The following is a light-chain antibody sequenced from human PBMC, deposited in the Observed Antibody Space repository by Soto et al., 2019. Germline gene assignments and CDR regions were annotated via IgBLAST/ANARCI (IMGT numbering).Light chain of an antibody. J-gene: IGKJ2*01. CDR1: QSISSTN. V-gene: IGKV3-20*01. CDR3: QQSGGSPRYT. CDR2: GAS. Sequence: EIVLTHSPGTLSLSPGEGATLSCRASQSISSTNLAWYQQKPGQAPRLLMYGASNRATDIPDRFSGSGSGTDFTLTISRLEPEDFAVYYCQQSGGSPRYTFGQGTKLEIK.